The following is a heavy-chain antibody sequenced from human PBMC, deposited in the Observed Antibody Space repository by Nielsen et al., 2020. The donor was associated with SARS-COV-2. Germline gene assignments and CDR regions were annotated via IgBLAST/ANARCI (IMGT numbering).Heavy chain of an antibody. D-gene: IGHD3-10*01. CDR3: AREMGHYYGSGSYSAYYYYGMDV. J-gene: IGHJ6*02. CDR2: INAGNGNT. Sequence: ASVKVSCKASGYTFTSYYMHWVRQAPGQRLEWMGWINAGNGNTKYSQKFQGRVTITRDTSASTAYMELSSLRSEDTAVYYCAREMGHYYGSGSYSAYYYYGMDVWGQGTTVTVSS. V-gene: IGHV1-3*01. CDR1: GYTFTSYY.